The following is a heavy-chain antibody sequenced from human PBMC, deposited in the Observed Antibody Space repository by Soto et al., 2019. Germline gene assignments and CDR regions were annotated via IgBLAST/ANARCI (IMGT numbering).Heavy chain of an antibody. D-gene: IGHD3-10*01. Sequence: SETLSLTCTVSGGSISSYYWSWIRQPPGKGLEWIGYIYYSGSTNYNPSLKSRVTISVDTSKNQFSLKLSSVTAADTAVYYCARTPRSGAYYYMDVWGIGTTVTVSS. J-gene: IGHJ6*03. V-gene: IGHV4-59*08. CDR2: IYYSGST. CDR3: ARTPRSGAYYYMDV. CDR1: GGSISSYY.